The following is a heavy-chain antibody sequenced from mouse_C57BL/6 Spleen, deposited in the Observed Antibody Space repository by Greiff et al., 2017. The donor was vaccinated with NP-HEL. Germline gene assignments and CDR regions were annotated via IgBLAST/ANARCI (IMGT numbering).Heavy chain of an antibody. J-gene: IGHJ1*03. CDR3: AGHYYGSSHSYWYFDV. V-gene: IGHV5-6*01. D-gene: IGHD1-1*01. CDR1: GFTFTSYG. Sequence: EVQGVESGGDLVKPGGSLKLSCAASGFTFTSYGMSWVRQTPDKRLEWVATISSGGSYTYYPDSVKGRVTITRDNAKNTLYLQMSSLKSEDTAMYYCAGHYYGSSHSYWYFDVWGTGTTVTVSS. CDR2: ISSGGSYT.